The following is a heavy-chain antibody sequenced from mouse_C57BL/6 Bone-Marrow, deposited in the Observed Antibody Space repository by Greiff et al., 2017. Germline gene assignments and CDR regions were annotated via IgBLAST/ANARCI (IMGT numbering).Heavy chain of an antibody. V-gene: IGHV14-4*01. CDR3: TPSYSNYPFAY. J-gene: IGHJ3*01. D-gene: IGHD2-5*01. CDR1: GFNIKDDY. Sequence: EVKLVESGAELVRPGASVKLSCTASGFNIKDDYMHWVKQRPEQGLEWIGWIDPENGDTEYASKFQGKATITADTSSNTAYLQLSSLTSEDTAVYYCTPSYSNYPFAYWGQGTLVTVSA. CDR2: IDPENGDT.